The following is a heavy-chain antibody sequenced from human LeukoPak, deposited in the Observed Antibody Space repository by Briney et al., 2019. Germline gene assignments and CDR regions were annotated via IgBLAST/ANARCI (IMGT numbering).Heavy chain of an antibody. V-gene: IGHV4-34*01. CDR2: INHRGTS. CDR1: GGSFSHHF. J-gene: IGHJ5*02. Sequence: SETLSLTCAVSGGSFSHHFWSWFRQPPGKGLEWIAEINHRGTSTFNPSLKSRVTISADTSTNQISLNLTSVTAADTALYFCARGQEASRSGWYMYWFDPWGQGTQVTVSS. D-gene: IGHD6-19*01. CDR3: ARGQEASRSGWYMYWFDP.